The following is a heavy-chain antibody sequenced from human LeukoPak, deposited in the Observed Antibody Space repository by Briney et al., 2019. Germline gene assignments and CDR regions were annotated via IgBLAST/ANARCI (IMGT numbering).Heavy chain of an antibody. CDR1: GGTFSSYA. Sequence: SVKVSCKASGGTFSSYAISWVRQAPGQGLEWMGGIIPIFGTANYAQKFQGRVTITTDESTSTAYMELSSLRSEDTAVYYCARGPNIVVVPAATNPLSYYYMDVWGKGTTVTVSS. D-gene: IGHD2-2*01. CDR2: IIPIFGTA. V-gene: IGHV1-69*05. J-gene: IGHJ6*03. CDR3: ARGPNIVVVPAATNPLSYYYMDV.